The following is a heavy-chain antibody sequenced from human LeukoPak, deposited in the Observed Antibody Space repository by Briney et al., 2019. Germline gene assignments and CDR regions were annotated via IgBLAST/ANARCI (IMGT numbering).Heavy chain of an antibody. CDR3: ARHYYYDSSGYYYWFDP. CDR1: GGSISSGGYS. V-gene: IGHV4-30-2*01. J-gene: IGHJ5*02. D-gene: IGHD3-22*01. Sequence: PSETLSLTCAVSGGSISSGGYSWSWIRQPPGKGLEWXXXXXHSGSTYYNPSLKSRVTISVDRSKNQFSLKLSSVTAADTAVYYCARHYYYDSSGYYYWFDPWGQGTLVTVSS. CDR2: XXHSGST.